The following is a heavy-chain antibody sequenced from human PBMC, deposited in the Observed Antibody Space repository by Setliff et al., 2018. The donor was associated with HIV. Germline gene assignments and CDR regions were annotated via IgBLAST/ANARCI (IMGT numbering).Heavy chain of an antibody. CDR1: GGSISGYY. V-gene: IGHV4-4*07. Sequence: SETLSLTCTVSGGSISGYYWSWIRQPAGKVLEWIGRIYTSGSTHYNPSLKSRVTMSVAMSKNQFSLKLPAVTAADTAVYYCARDLGYDILTAYNWFDPWGQGTLVTVSS. J-gene: IGHJ5*02. CDR3: ARDLGYDILTAYNWFDP. CDR2: IYTSGST. D-gene: IGHD3-9*01.